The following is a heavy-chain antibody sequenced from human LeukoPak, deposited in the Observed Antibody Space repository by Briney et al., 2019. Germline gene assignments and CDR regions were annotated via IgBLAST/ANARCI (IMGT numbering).Heavy chain of an antibody. Sequence: GESLKISCKGSGYSFTSYWIVWVRQMPGKGLEWMGIIYPGDSDTRYSPSFQGQVTISADKSISTAYLQWSSLKASDTAMYYCARGRRDGYNYDAFEIWGQGTMVTVSS. V-gene: IGHV5-51*01. D-gene: IGHD5-24*01. CDR2: IYPGDSDT. CDR1: GYSFTSYW. CDR3: ARGRRDGYNYDAFEI. J-gene: IGHJ3*02.